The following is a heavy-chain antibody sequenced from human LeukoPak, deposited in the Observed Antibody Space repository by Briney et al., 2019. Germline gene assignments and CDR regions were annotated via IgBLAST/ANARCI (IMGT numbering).Heavy chain of an antibody. Sequence: SETLSLTCTVPGGSISNSSYYWGWIRQPPGKGLEWIGSIYYSGSTYYNPSLKSRVTISVDTSKNQFSLKLSSVTAADTAVYYCARGEIAAAGTTVAEGYFDYWGQGTLVTVSS. V-gene: IGHV4-39*01. D-gene: IGHD6-13*01. J-gene: IGHJ4*02. CDR3: ARGEIAAAGTTVAEGYFDY. CDR2: IYYSGST. CDR1: GGSISNSSYY.